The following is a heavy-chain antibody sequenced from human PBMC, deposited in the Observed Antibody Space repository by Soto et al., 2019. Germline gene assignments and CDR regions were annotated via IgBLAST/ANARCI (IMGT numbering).Heavy chain of an antibody. CDR1: GGSISTYY. Sequence: SETLSLTCTVSGGSISTYYWSWIRQPPGKGLEWIGYIYYSGSTNYNPSLKSRVTISVDTSKSQFSLKLSSVTAADTAVYYCGRDPPYSGGWYAGFDPWGQEPRFTVSS. CDR2: IYYSGST. CDR3: GRDPPYSGGWYAGFDP. J-gene: IGHJ5*02. D-gene: IGHD6-19*01. V-gene: IGHV4-59*12.